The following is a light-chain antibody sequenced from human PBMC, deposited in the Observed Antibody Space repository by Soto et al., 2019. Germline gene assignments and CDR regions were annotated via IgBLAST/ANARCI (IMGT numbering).Light chain of an antibody. V-gene: IGKV3-20*01. CDR1: QSVSSSY. J-gene: IGKJ1*01. CDR2: GAS. CDR3: QQYGSSPKT. Sequence: IVWTRAAYLLSVSRGERATLSCRASQSVSSSYLAWYQQKPGQAPRLLIYGASSRATGIPDRFSGSGSGTDFTLTISRLEPEDFAVYYCQQYGSSPKTFGQGTKVDIK.